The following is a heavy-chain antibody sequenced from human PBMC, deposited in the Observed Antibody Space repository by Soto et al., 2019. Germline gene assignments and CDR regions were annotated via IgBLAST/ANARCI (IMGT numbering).Heavy chain of an antibody. V-gene: IGHV3-15*01. D-gene: IGHD2-21*02. CDR3: TSYQPLLLGFDY. Sequence: GGSLRLSCAASGFTFSNAWMSWVRQAPGKGLEWVGRIKSKTDGGTTDYAAPVKGRFTISRDDSKNTLYLQMNSLKTEDTAVYYCTSYQPLLLGFDYWGQGTLVTVSS. CDR1: GFTFSNAW. J-gene: IGHJ4*02. CDR2: IKSKTDGGTT.